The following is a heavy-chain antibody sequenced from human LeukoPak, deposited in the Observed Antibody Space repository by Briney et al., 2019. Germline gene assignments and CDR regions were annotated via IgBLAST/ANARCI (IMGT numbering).Heavy chain of an antibody. D-gene: IGHD4-17*01. CDR1: GGTFSTYA. CDR2: IIPIFATT. V-gene: IGHV1-69*06. CDR3: ARDMRADYGDSGYYYYYYMDV. J-gene: IGHJ6*03. Sequence: ASVKVSCKASGGTFSTYAISWVRQAPGQGLEWMGGIIPIFATTNYAQKFQGRVTITADKSTNTAYMELSSLRSEDTAMYYCARDMRADYGDSGYYYYYYMDVWGKGTTVTVSS.